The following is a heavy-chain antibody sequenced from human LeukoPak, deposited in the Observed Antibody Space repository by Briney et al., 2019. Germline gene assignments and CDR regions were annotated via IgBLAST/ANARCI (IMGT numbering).Heavy chain of an antibody. Sequence: ASVKVSCKASGYTFTSYYIHWVRQAPGQGLEWMGIINPNGGTTTYAQKFQGRVTMTWHTSTYTAYMELSSLRSEDTAVYFCARGGSSGYPLEYWGQGTLVTVSS. CDR2: INPNGGTT. D-gene: IGHD3-22*01. CDR3: ARGGSSGYPLEY. V-gene: IGHV1-46*01. J-gene: IGHJ4*02. CDR1: GYTFTSYY.